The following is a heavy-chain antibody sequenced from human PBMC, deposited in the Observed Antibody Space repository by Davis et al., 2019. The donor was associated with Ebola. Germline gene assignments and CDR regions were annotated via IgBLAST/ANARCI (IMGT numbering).Heavy chain of an antibody. J-gene: IGHJ6*02. CDR1: GYTFTGYY. V-gene: IGHV1-46*01. Sequence: AASVKVSCKASGYTFTGYYLHWLRLAPGQGLEWMGIINPSGGSTNYAQKFQGRVTMTRDTSTSTVYMELSSLRSEDTAVYYCARDLRSGMDVWGQGTTVTVSS. CDR2: INPSGGST. CDR3: ARDLRSGMDV.